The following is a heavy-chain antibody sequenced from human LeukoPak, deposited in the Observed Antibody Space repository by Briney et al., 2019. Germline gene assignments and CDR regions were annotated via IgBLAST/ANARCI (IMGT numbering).Heavy chain of an antibody. D-gene: IGHD6-13*01. V-gene: IGHV4-4*07. CDR2: ICTSGST. J-gene: IGHJ4*02. CDR1: GGSISSYY. CDR3: ARDRGSSSWQPLDY. Sequence: SETLSLTCTVSGGSISSYYWSWIRQPAGKGLEWIGRICTSGSTNYNPSLKSRVTISVDASKNQLSLKLSSVTAADTAVYYCARDRGSSSWQPLDYWGQGTLVTVSS.